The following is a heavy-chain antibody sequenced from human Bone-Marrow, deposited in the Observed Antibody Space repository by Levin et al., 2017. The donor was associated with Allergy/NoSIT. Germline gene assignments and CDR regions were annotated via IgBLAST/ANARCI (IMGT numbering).Heavy chain of an antibody. Sequence: SVKVSCKASGGTFSNYGFIWVRQAPGQGLEWMGGIIPIFGTPNYGQKVQGRVMITADDSTSTAYIELSSLRSEDTAVYYCARRDLGAVSSDYSHCGMDGWGQGSTVTVSS. CDR3: ARRDLGAVSSDYSHCGMDG. CDR2: IIPIFGTP. V-gene: IGHV1-69*13. J-gene: IGHJ6*02. D-gene: IGHD6-13*01. CDR1: GGTFSNYG.